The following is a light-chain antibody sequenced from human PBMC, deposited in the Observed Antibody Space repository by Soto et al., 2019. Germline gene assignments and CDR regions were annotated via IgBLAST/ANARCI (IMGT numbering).Light chain of an antibody. Sequence: DIQLTQSPSTLSASVGDRVTITCRASQSVSSWLAWYQQKVGKAPKLLIYKASSLEIGVPSRFSGSGSGTEFTLTIDSLQPDDFATYYCQQYNSFPVTFGGGTKVDIK. CDR3: QQYNSFPVT. V-gene: IGKV1-5*03. CDR1: QSVSSW. J-gene: IGKJ4*01. CDR2: KAS.